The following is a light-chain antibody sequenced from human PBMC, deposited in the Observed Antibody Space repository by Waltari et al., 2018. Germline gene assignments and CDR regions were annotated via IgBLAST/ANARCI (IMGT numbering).Light chain of an antibody. CDR2: YAN. V-gene: IGKV1-17*01. CDR3: QQGDSYPRT. CDR1: QGISSY. J-gene: IGKJ1*01. Sequence: DIQMSQSPSSLSASVGDRVTITCRASQGISSYLNWYQQKPGKAPKLLIYYANSLPSGVPSRFSGSGSGTEFTLTISSLQPEDFVTYYCQQGDSYPRTFGQGTKVEIK.